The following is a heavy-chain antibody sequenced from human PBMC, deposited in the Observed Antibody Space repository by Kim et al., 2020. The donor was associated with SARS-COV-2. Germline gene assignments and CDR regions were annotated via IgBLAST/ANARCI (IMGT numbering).Heavy chain of an antibody. V-gene: IGHV3-30*02. D-gene: IGHD5-12*01. J-gene: IGHJ4*02. CDR2: NK. CDR3: AKSRGYGGDY. Sequence: NKYYADAVKGRSTISRDNSKNTLYLQMNSLRAEDTAVYYCAKSRGYGGDYWGQGTLVTVSS.